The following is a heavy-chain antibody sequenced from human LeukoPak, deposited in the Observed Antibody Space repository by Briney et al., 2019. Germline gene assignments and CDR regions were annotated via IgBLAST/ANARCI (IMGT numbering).Heavy chain of an antibody. Sequence: PGGSLRLSCAASGFSFSVYWMHWVRQAPGKGPVWVSRIKTDGSITDYADFVKGRFTISRDNSKNTLYLQMNSLRAEDTAVYYCAKDRLGSNYSYMDVWGKGTTVTISS. V-gene: IGHV3-74*01. CDR2: IKTDGSIT. CDR1: GFSFSVYW. D-gene: IGHD3-10*01. CDR3: AKDRLGSNYSYMDV. J-gene: IGHJ6*03.